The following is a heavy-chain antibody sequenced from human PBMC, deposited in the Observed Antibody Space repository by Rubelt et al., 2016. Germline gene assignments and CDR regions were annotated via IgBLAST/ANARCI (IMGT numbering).Heavy chain of an antibody. D-gene: IGHD6-19*01. CDR3: ARGGMAVAGNSDV. Sequence: QVQLVQSGAEVKKPGASVKVSCKASGYTFTDYYMHWVRQAPGQGLEWMGWINPNTGGTNYAQKFQGRVTMTRDTSISTAYMELRSLRADDTAVYYCARGGMAVAGNSDVWGQGTTVTVSS. V-gene: IGHV1-2*02. J-gene: IGHJ6*02. CDR1: GYTFTDYY. CDR2: INPNTGGT.